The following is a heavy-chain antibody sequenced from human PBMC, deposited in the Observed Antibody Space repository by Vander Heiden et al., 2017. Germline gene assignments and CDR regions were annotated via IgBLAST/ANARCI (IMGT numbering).Heavy chain of an antibody. CDR1: GFTVSSNY. CDR2: IYSGGST. J-gene: IGHJ4*02. D-gene: IGHD3-22*01. CDR3: ARVSDYDSSGYYFH. V-gene: IGHV3-53*01. Sequence: EVQLVESGGGLSQPGGSRRLSCAASGFTVSSNYMSWVRQAPGKGLEWFSVIYSGGSTYYADSVKGRFTSSRDNSKNTLYLQMNSLRAEDTAVYYCARVSDYDSSGYYFHWGQGTLVTVSS.